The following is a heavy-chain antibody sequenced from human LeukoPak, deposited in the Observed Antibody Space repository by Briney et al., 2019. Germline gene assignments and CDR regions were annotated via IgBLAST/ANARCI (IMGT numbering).Heavy chain of an antibody. Sequence: GESLKISCNGSGYXFTSYWICWVRQMPGKGLEWMGIIYPGDSDTRYSPSFQGQVTISADKSISTAYLQWSSLKASDTAMYYCARRADYCFDYWGQGNLVTVSS. CDR3: ARRADYCFDY. D-gene: IGHD2-21*01. J-gene: IGHJ4*02. CDR2: IYPGDSDT. CDR1: GYXFTSYW. V-gene: IGHV5-51*01.